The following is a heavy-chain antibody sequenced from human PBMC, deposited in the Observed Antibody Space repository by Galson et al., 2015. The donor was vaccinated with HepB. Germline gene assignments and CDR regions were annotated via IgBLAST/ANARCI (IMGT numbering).Heavy chain of an antibody. J-gene: IGHJ6*02. CDR3: ASARHYYGSGSGYYGMDV. D-gene: IGHD3-10*01. CDR2: INAGNGNT. CDR1: GYIFTDFY. Sequence: SVKVSCKASGYIFTDFYMHWVRQAPGQRLEWMGWINAGNGNTKYSQKFQGRVTITRDTSASTAYMELSSLRSEDTAVYYCASARHYYGSGSGYYGMDVWGQGTTVTVSS. V-gene: IGHV1-3*01.